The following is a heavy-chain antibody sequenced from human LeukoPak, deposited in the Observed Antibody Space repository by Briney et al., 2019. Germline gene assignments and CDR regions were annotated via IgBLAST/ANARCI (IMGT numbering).Heavy chain of an antibody. V-gene: IGHV3-30*18. D-gene: IGHD2/OR15-2a*01. CDR2: ISYDGSSK. CDR1: GFSFRTYG. J-gene: IGHJ6*03. Sequence: PGGSLRLSCAASGFSFRTYGMHWVRQAPGKGLEWVAVISYDGSSKDYADSVKGRFTISRDNSKNTLYLQMNSLTVEDTAVYYCAKAADQYYYSYFYYMDVWGKGTTVTVSS. CDR3: AKAADQYYYSYFYYMDV.